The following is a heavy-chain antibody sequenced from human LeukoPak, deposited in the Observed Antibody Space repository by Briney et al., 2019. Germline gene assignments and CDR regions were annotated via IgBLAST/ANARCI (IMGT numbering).Heavy chain of an antibody. CDR3: AKATVRGGVFDY. CDR1: GFTFSSYW. J-gene: IGHJ4*02. D-gene: IGHD3-10*01. CDR2: IRYDGSNK. Sequence: GGSLRLSCAASGFTFSSYWKSWVRQAPGKGLERVAFIRYDGSNKYYADSVKGRFTISRDNSKNTLYLQMNSLRAEDTAVYYCAKATVRGGVFDYWGQGTLVTVSS. V-gene: IGHV3-30*02.